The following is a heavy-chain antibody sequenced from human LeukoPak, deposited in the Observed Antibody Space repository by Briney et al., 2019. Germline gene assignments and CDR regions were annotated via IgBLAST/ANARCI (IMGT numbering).Heavy chain of an antibody. CDR2: ISYDGSNK. J-gene: IGHJ3*02. CDR3: ARDQGSSGYEAFDI. V-gene: IGHV3-30*03. D-gene: IGHD3-22*01. Sequence: GGSLRLSCAASGFTFSSYGMHWVRQAPGKGLEWVAVISYDGSNKYYADSVKGRFTISRDNSKNTLYLQMNSLRAEDTAVYYCARDQGSSGYEAFDIWGQGTMVTVSS. CDR1: GFTFSSYG.